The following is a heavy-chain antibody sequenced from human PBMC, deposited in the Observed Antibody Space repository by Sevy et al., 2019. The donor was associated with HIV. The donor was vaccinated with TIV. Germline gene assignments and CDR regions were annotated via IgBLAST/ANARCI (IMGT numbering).Heavy chain of an antibody. J-gene: IGHJ3*02. Sequence: ASVKVSCKVSGYILSELSVHWVRQAPGKGLEWMGGFDPEDGETIYAQKSQGRVTMTEDTSTDTAYMELTSLRSEDTAVYYCATAPARMLVADDAFDIWGQGTMVTVSS. V-gene: IGHV1-24*01. CDR1: GYILSELS. CDR2: FDPEDGET. D-gene: IGHD2-8*01. CDR3: ATAPARMLVADDAFDI.